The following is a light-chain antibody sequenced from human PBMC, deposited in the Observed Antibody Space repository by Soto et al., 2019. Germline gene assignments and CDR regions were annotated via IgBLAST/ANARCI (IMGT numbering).Light chain of an antibody. CDR3: QQYYSYPPWT. CDR1: QGISSY. Sequence: AIWMTQSPSSFSASTGVRVTITCRASQGISSYLAWYQQKPGKAPKLLIYAASTLQSGVPSRFSGSGSGTDFTLTISCLQSEDFATYYCQQYYSYPPWTFGQGTKVEIK. J-gene: IGKJ1*01. V-gene: IGKV1-8*01. CDR2: AAS.